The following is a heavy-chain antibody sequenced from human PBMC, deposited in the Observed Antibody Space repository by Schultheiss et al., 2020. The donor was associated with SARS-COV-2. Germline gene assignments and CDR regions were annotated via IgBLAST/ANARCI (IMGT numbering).Heavy chain of an antibody. CDR1: GFTVSRNY. CDR3: ARSAVTTESVSDY. D-gene: IGHD4-17*01. V-gene: IGHV3-66*01. Sequence: GESLKISCAASGFTVSRNYMTWVRQAPGKGLQWVSVIYSDGSTYYTDSVKGRFSISRDNSKTTLYLQMNSLRAEDTAVYYCARSAVTTESVSDYWGQGTVVTVSS. CDR2: IYSDGST. J-gene: IGHJ4*02.